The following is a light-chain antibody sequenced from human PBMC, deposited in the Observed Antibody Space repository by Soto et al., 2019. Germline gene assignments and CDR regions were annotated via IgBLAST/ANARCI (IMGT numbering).Light chain of an antibody. V-gene: IGLV1-51*01. CDR1: SSNIGNNF. Sequence: QSVLTQPPSVSAAPGQTVTISCSGSSSNIGNNFVSWYQQLPGTAPKLLIYDNNKRPSGIPDRFSGSKSGTSATLGITGLQSGDEADYYCATWESSLSIGVFGGGTK. CDR3: ATWESSLSIGV. CDR2: DNN. J-gene: IGLJ2*01.